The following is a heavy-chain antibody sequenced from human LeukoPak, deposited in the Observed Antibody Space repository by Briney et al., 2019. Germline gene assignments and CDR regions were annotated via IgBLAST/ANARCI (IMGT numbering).Heavy chain of an antibody. V-gene: IGHV3-7*01. D-gene: IGHD3-22*01. CDR2: IKKDGSEK. Sequence: GGSLRLSCATSGFTFSSYWMSWVRQAPGKGLEWVANIKKDGSEKYYVDSVKGRFTISRDNAKTSLYLQMNSLRAEDTAVYYCARDRLGYYDSSGHFDYWGQGTLVTVSS. CDR1: GFTFSSYW. J-gene: IGHJ4*02. CDR3: ARDRLGYYDSSGHFDY.